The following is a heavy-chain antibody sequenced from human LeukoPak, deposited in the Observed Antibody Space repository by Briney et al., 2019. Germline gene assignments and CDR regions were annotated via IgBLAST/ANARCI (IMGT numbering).Heavy chain of an antibody. CDR2: INPNSGGT. J-gene: IGHJ3*02. Sequence: GASVKVSCKASGYTFTGYYMHWVRQAPGQGLEWMGWINPNSGGTNYAQKFQGRVTMTRDTSISTAYMELSSLRSEDTAVYYCATSGPDKSGYYYVRHAFDIWGQGTMVTVSS. D-gene: IGHD3-22*01. CDR1: GYTFTGYY. CDR3: ATSGPDKSGYYYVRHAFDI. V-gene: IGHV1-2*02.